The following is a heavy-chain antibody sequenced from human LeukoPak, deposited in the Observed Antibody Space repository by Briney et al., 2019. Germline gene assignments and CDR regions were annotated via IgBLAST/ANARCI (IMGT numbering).Heavy chain of an antibody. CDR2: ISGSGDST. Sequence: GGSLRFSCAASGFTFNSYAMSWVRQAPGKGLEWVSTISGSGDSTYYAESVKGRFTISRDNSRNTLYLQMDSLRAEDTAVYYCASAWGGYSYGSGGNWFDPWGQGTLVIVSS. D-gene: IGHD5-18*01. J-gene: IGHJ5*02. CDR3: ASAWGGYSYGSGGNWFDP. CDR1: GFTFNSYA. V-gene: IGHV3-23*01.